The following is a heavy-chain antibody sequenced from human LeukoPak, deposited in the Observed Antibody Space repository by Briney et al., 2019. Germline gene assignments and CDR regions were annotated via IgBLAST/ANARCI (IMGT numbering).Heavy chain of an antibody. CDR3: ARGAGIAVAGPDAFDI. V-gene: IGHV4-59*01. Sequence: KPSETLSLTCTVSGGSISSYYWSWIRQPPGKGLEWIGYIYYSGSTNYNPSLKSRVTISVDTSKNQLSLKLSSVTAADTVVYYCARGAGIAVAGPDAFDIWGQGTMVTVSS. D-gene: IGHD6-19*01. CDR1: GGSISSYY. J-gene: IGHJ3*02. CDR2: IYYSGST.